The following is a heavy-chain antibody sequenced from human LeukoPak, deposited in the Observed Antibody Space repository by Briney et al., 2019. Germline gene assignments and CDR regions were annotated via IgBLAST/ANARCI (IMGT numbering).Heavy chain of an antibody. D-gene: IGHD4-17*01. CDR1: GGTFSSYA. J-gene: IGHJ4*02. Sequence: SVKVSCKASGGTFSSYAISWVRQAPGQGLEWMGGIIPIFGTANYAQKLQGRVTITADESTSTAYMEPSSLRSEDTAVYYCAREPLNYGDYADDYWGQGTLVTVSS. CDR3: AREPLNYGDYADDY. V-gene: IGHV1-69*13. CDR2: IIPIFGTA.